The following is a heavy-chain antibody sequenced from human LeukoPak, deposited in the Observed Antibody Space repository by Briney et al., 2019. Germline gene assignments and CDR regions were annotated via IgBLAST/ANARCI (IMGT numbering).Heavy chain of an antibody. Sequence: PGGSLRLSCATSKFTFRSYGLHWVRQAPAKGLEWVAFIRYDGSSKYYGDSVKGRFTISRDNSKNTVYLQMNSLRAEDTAVYYCAKVMKGSERLTMVRGVIIKTAGLYYMDVWGKGTTVTVSS. CDR3: AKVMKGSERLTMVRGVIIKTAGLYYMDV. V-gene: IGHV3-30*02. J-gene: IGHJ6*03. CDR2: IRYDGSSK. CDR1: KFTFRSYG. D-gene: IGHD3-10*01.